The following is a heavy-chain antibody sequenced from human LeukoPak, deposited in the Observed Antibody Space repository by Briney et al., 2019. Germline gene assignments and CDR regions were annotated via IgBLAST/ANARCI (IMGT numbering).Heavy chain of an antibody. CDR2: VRYDGSDK. V-gene: IGHV3-30*02. D-gene: IGHD6-19*01. J-gene: IGHJ4*02. CDR3: AKDRDGSGWWEVFDY. Sequence: PGGSLRLSCAASGFTFSTYAMHWVRQAPGKGLEWVAFVRYDGSDKYYADTVKGRFTISRDNSKNTVYLQMNSLRVEDTALYYCAKDRDGSGWWEVFDYWGQGTLVTVSS. CDR1: GFTFSTYA.